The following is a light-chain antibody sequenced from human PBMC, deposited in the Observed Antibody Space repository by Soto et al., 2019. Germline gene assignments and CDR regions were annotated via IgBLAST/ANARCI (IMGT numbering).Light chain of an antibody. CDR3: QQRYDWPPIT. CDR2: AAS. J-gene: IGKJ5*01. V-gene: IGKV3D-15*01. CDR1: QSVSSN. Sequence: ETVMTQSPATLSVSPGERATLSCRASQSVSSNLSWYHHIPGQAPRLLLYAASSRAIGIPERFSGSGSGTDFTLTISNLQPEDFAVYYCQQRYDWPPITFGQGTRLEIK.